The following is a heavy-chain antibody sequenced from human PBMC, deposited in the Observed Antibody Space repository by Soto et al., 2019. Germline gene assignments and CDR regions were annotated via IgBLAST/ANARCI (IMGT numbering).Heavy chain of an antibody. J-gene: IGHJ6*02. Sequence: GGSLRLSCAASGFTFSSYAMSWVRQGPGKGLEWVSTISGSGGSTDYADSVKGRFTVSRDNSKNTLYLQMNSLRAEDTAVYYCAKTPRYCSGGTCYRNYGMDVWGQGTTVTVS. CDR3: AKTPRYCSGGTCYRNYGMDV. CDR2: ISGSGGST. D-gene: IGHD2-15*01. CDR1: GFTFSSYA. V-gene: IGHV3-23*01.